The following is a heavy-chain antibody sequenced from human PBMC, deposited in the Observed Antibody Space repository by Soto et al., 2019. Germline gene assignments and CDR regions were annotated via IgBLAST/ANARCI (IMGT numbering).Heavy chain of an antibody. CDR2: ISGYNGDT. D-gene: IGHD2-8*01. J-gene: IGHJ6*02. Sequence: QGQLVQSGPEVKEPGASVKVSCKTSGYTFSRYGISWVRQAPGQGLEWMGWISGYNGDTNYAQKVQGRVTMTIDTSTYTAYMVLRSLTSNDTAIYYCAKNGQPPYYYYGMDVWGQGTTVTVSS. V-gene: IGHV1-18*01. CDR3: AKNGQPPYYYYGMDV. CDR1: GYTFSRYG.